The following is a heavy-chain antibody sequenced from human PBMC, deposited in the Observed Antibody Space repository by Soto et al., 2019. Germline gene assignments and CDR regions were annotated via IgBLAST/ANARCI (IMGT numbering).Heavy chain of an antibody. CDR1: GFTFSDHG. Sequence: PGGSLRLSCAASGFTFSDHGMSWVRQAPGKGLEWVSKISGSGGTTYYADSVKGRFTISRDNSKNTLYLQMNALRAEDTALYYCAKDKGSSWAYSYYGMDVWGQGTTVTVSS. J-gene: IGHJ6*02. V-gene: IGHV3-23*01. CDR3: AKDKGSSWAYSYYGMDV. D-gene: IGHD6-6*01. CDR2: ISGSGGTT.